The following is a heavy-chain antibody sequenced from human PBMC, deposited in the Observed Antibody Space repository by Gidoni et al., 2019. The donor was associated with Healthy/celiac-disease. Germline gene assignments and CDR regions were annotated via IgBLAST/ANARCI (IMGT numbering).Heavy chain of an antibody. CDR3: ARDLSSRLVYFDY. D-gene: IGHD6-19*01. Sequence: AQPVQSGAEVTKPGAPVMVSCKASGYPFTGYYMHWVRQAPGQGLEWMGWINPSSGGTNYEQKFQGWITMTRDTSISTAYMELSRLRSDDATVYYCARDLSSRLVYFDYWGQGTLVNGSS. CDR1: GYPFTGYY. J-gene: IGHJ4*03. V-gene: IGHV1-2*04. CDR2: INPSSGGT.